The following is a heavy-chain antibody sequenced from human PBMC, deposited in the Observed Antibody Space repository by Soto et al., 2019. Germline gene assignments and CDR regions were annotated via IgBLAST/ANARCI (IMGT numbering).Heavy chain of an antibody. CDR1: GFTFGDYA. Sequence: PGGSLRLSCTASGFTFGDYAMSWFRQAPGKGLEWVGFIRSKAYGGTTEYAASVKGRFTISRDDSKGIAYLQMNSLKTEDTAVYYCTYYYDSRYYYGMDVWGQGTTVTVSS. CDR3: TYYYDSRYYYGMDV. V-gene: IGHV3-49*03. CDR2: IRSKAYGGTT. D-gene: IGHD3-22*01. J-gene: IGHJ6*02.